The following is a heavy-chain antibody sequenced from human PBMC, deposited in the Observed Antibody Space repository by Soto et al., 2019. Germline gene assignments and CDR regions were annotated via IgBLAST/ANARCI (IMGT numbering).Heavy chain of an antibody. J-gene: IGHJ4*02. CDR3: ARWASGPAYDY. CDR1: GGSFSGYY. V-gene: IGHV4-34*01. Sequence: SETLSLTCAVYGGSFSGYYWSWIRQPPGKKLEWIGEINHSGSTNYNPSIKSRVTISVDTSKNQFSLKLSSVTAADTAVYYCARWASGPAYDYWGQGTLVTVSS. D-gene: IGHD2-2*01. CDR2: INHSGST.